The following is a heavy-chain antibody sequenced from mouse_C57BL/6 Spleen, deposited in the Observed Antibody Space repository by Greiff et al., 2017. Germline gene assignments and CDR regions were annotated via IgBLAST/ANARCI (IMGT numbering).Heavy chain of an antibody. V-gene: IGHV7-3*01. CDR3: ARDLYFDV. CDR1: GFTFTDYY. Sequence: EVQLQESGGGLVQPGGSLSLSCAASGFTFTDYYMSWVRQPPGKALEWLGFIRNKANGYTTEYSASVKGRFTISRDNSQSILYLQMNALRAEDSATYYCARDLYFDVWGTGTTVTVSS. J-gene: IGHJ1*03. CDR2: IRNKANGYTT.